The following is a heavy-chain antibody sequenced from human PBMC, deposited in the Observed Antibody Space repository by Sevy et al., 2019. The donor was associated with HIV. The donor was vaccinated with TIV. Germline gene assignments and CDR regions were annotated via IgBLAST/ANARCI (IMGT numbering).Heavy chain of an antibody. D-gene: IGHD2-15*01. J-gene: IGHJ5*02. CDR3: ARRGVREMGVGYCSGGSCYSDWWFDP. CDR1: GYSFTSYW. V-gene: IGHV5-51*01. CDR2: IYPGDSDT. Sequence: GESLKISCKGSGYSFTSYWIGWVRQMPGKGLEWMGIIYPGDSDTRYSPSFQGQVTISADKSISTAYLQWSSLKASDTAMYYCARRGVREMGVGYCSGGSCYSDWWFDPWGQGTLVTVSS.